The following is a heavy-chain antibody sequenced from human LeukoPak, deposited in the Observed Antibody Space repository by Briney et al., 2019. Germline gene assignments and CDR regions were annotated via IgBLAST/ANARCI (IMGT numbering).Heavy chain of an antibody. CDR1: GYTFTSYA. CDR2: INTNTGNP. CDR3: ARAPLRFLEWLLSYNPFDY. V-gene: IGHV7-4-1*02. D-gene: IGHD3-3*01. J-gene: IGHJ4*02. Sequence: ASVKVSCKASGYTFTSYAMNWVRQAPGQGLEWMGWINTNTGNPTYAQGFTGQFVFSLDTSVSTAYLQISSLKAEDTAVYYCARAPLRFLEWLLSYNPFDYWGQGTLVTVSS.